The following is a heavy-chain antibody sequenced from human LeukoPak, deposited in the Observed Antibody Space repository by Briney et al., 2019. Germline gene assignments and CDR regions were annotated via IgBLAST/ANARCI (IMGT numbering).Heavy chain of an antibody. CDR2: IGSAI. Sequence: TGGSLRLSCEASGFSFSTFTMNWVRQAPGKGLEWISYIGSAIYYADSVRGRFTISGDNAKNSLYLQMNSLRAEDTALYYCARVSDISVAAYFDYWGQGTRVTVSS. V-gene: IGHV3-48*04. CDR3: ARVSDISVAAYFDY. J-gene: IGHJ4*02. D-gene: IGHD6-19*01. CDR1: GFSFSTFT.